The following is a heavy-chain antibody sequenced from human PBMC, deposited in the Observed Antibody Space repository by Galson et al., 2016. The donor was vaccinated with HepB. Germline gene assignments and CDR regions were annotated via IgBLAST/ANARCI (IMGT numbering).Heavy chain of an antibody. D-gene: IGHD3-10*01. CDR2: TYETAT. Sequence: ETLSLTCAVSGDSVSNFGYHWTGIGQPAGKGLGGMGHTYETATNSNPPLNGRVAISVDTSNNHFSMTLRSLTATDTAVYYCATYMVGRGGSGYWGQGTLVTVSS. CDR3: ATYMVGRGGSGY. V-gene: IGHV4-61*08. CDR1: GDSVSNFGYH. J-gene: IGHJ4*02.